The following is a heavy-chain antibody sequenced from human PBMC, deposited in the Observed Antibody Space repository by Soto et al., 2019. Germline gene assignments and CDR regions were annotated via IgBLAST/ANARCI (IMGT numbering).Heavy chain of an antibody. Sequence: QLVESGGGLVKPGGSLRLSCAASRFRFSDYYMSWVRQAPGKGLEWVSFISSSGTTIYYADSVKGRFTISRDNAKNTLFLKMNSLRVEDSAVNYCASSEVNYYYYGMDVWGQGTTVTVSS. CDR1: RFRFSDYY. J-gene: IGHJ6*02. CDR3: ASSEVNYYYYGMDV. V-gene: IGHV3-11*01. CDR2: ISSSGTTI.